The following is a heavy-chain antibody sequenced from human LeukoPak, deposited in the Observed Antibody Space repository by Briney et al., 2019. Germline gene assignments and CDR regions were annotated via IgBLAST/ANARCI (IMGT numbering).Heavy chain of an antibody. D-gene: IGHD3-22*01. V-gene: IGHV3-74*01. CDR1: GFTFSSYW. CDR3: ARDLPSDYYDSSGYLNY. J-gene: IGHJ4*02. CDR2: INSDGSST. Sequence: GGSLRLSCAPSGFTFSSYWMHWVRQAPGKGLVWVSRINSDGSSTSYADSVKGRFTISRDNAKNTLYLQMNSLRAEDTAVYYCARDLPSDYYDSSGYLNYWGQGTLVTVSS.